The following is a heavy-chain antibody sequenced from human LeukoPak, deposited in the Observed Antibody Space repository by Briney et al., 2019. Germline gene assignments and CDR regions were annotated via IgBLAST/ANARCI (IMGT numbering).Heavy chain of an antibody. D-gene: IGHD3-22*01. CDR2: ISAYNGNT. CDR3: ARDCKDYYDSSGYRFDY. Sequence: ASVKVSCKASGYTLTSYGISWVRQAPGQGLEWMGWISAYNGNTNYAQKLQGRVTMTTDTSTSTAYMELRSLRSDDTAVYYCARDCKDYYDSSGYRFDYWGQGTLVTVSS. CDR1: GYTLTSYG. J-gene: IGHJ4*02. V-gene: IGHV1-18*01.